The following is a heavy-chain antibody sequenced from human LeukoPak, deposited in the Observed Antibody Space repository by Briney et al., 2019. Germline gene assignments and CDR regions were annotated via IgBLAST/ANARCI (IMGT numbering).Heavy chain of an antibody. J-gene: IGHJ4*02. CDR3: ARATLYCSGGSCLLDY. CDR2: INPNSGGT. CDR1: GYTFTGYY. D-gene: IGHD2-15*01. Sequence: ASVKVSCKASGYTFTGYYMHWVRQAPGQGLEWMGWINPNSGGTNYAQKFQGRVTMTRDTSISTAYMELSRLRSDDTAVYYCARATLYCSGGSCLLDYWGQGTLVTVSS. V-gene: IGHV1-2*02.